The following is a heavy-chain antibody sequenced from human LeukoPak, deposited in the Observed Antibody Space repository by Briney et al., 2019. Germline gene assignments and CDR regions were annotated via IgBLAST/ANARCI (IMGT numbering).Heavy chain of an antibody. CDR3: ARVSSSWYYVDY. CDR2: IWYDGSNK. Sequence: PGRSLRLSCAASGFTFSSYGMHWVRQAPGKGLEWVAVIWYDGSNKYYADSVKGRFTISKDNSKNTLYLQMNSLRAEDTAVYYCARVSSSWYYVDYWGQGTLVTVSS. J-gene: IGHJ4*02. V-gene: IGHV3-30*19. CDR1: GFTFSSYG. D-gene: IGHD6-13*01.